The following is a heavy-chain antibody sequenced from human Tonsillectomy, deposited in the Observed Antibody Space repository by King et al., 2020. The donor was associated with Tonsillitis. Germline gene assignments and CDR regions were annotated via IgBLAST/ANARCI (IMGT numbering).Heavy chain of an antibody. CDR1: GFTFSGSA. CDR2: IRSKGNNYAT. J-gene: IGHJ4*02. D-gene: IGHD1-14*01. CDR3: ATPERT. Sequence: VQLVESGGGLVQPGGSLKLSCAASGFTFSGSAMHWVRQPSGKGLEWVGRIRSKGNNYATAYAAAVGGRFTISRDDSRNTAYLQMNSLKTEDTAVYYCATPERTWGQGTLVTVSS. V-gene: IGHV3-73*01.